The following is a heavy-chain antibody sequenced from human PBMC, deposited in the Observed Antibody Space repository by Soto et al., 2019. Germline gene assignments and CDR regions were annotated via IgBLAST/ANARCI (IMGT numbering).Heavy chain of an antibody. V-gene: IGHV4-34*01. CDR2: INHSGST. D-gene: IGHD6-13*01. J-gene: IGHJ6*03. CDR3: ARGLPGIAAAGPPDYMDG. Sequence: PSETLSLTCAVYGGSFSGYYWSWIRQPPGKGLEWIGEINHSGSTNYNPSLKSRVTISVDTSKNQFSLKLSSVTAADTAVYYCARGLPGIAAAGPPDYMDGWGKGTTVTVSS. CDR1: GGSFSGYY.